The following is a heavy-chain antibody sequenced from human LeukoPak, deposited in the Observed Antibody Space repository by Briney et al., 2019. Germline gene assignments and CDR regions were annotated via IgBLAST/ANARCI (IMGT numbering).Heavy chain of an antibody. Sequence: SVKVSCKASGGTFSSYAISWVRQAPGQGLEWMGGIIPIFGTANYAQKFQGRVTITTDESTSTAYMELSSLRSEDTAVYYCARIEGSYVLFWGPFDIWGQGTMVTVSS. J-gene: IGHJ3*02. CDR1: GGTFSSYA. V-gene: IGHV1-69*05. D-gene: IGHD1-26*01. CDR3: ARIEGSYVLFWGPFDI. CDR2: IIPIFGTA.